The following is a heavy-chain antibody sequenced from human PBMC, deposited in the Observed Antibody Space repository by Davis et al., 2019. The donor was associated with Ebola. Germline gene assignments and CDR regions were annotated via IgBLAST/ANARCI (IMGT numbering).Heavy chain of an antibody. D-gene: IGHD5-18*01. J-gene: IGHJ4*02. V-gene: IGHV3-48*04. CDR3: ARESPFRGYSYGLDY. CDR2: ISSSCSTI. CDR1: GFTFSSYW. Sequence: PGGSLRLSCAASGFTFSSYWMSWVRQAPGKGLEWVSYISSSCSTIYYADSVKGQITISRDNAKNSLYLEMNSLRAEDTAVYYCARESPFRGYSYGLDYWGQGTLVTVSS.